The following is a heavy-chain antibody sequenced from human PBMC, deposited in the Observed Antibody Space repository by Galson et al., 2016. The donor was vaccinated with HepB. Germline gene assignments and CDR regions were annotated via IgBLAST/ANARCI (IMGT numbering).Heavy chain of an antibody. J-gene: IGHJ6*02. D-gene: IGHD6-6*01. V-gene: IGHV4-59*11. CDR1: GFSFSDHY. CDR2: IYYSGST. CDR3: ATYSSFPRDYGMDV. Sequence: LRLSCAASGFSFSDHYMEWVRQAAGKGLEWIGYIYYSGSTNYNPSLQSRVTISVDTSKNQFSLKLSSVTAADTAVYYCATYSSFPRDYGMDVWGQGTTVTVSS.